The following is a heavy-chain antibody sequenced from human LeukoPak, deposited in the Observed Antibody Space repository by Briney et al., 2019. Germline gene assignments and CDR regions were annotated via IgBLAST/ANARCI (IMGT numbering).Heavy chain of an antibody. CDR3: AREGPIVGATHLVDY. CDR1: GSTFTDYY. D-gene: IGHD1-26*01. V-gene: IGHV1-2*02. Sequence: ASGKLSCKASGSTFTDYYMYWVRQAPGQGLEGRGWINPNSGGTNYAQKFQGRVTMTRDTSISTAYMELSRLRSDDTAVYYCAREGPIVGATHLVDYWGQGTLVTVSS. CDR2: INPNSGGT. J-gene: IGHJ4*02.